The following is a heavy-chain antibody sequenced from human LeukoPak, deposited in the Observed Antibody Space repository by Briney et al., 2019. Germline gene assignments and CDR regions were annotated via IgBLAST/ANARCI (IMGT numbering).Heavy chain of an antibody. CDR3: ARGSDYYDSSRYNWFDP. D-gene: IGHD3-22*01. V-gene: IGHV3-13*01. CDR2: IGTAGDT. CDR1: GFTFSRYD. J-gene: IGHJ5*02. Sequence: PGGSLRLSCAASGFTFSRYDMHWVRQGIGKGLVWVSGIGTAGDTHYPGSVKGRFTISRDNAKNSLYLQMNSLRAGDTAVYYCARGSDYYDSSRYNWFDPWGQGTLVTVSS.